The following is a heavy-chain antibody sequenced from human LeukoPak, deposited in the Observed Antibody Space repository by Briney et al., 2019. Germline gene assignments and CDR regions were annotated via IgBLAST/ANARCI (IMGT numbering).Heavy chain of an antibody. J-gene: IGHJ4*02. V-gene: IGHV3-11*03. CDR2: ISPTSTTT. D-gene: IGHD6-13*01. CDR1: GFTFSDYY. Sequence: PGGSLRLSCAASGFTFSDYYMSWFRQAPGKGLEWLSYISPTSTTTTDADSVKGRFTISRDNAKNSLYLQMNSLRAEDTAVYYCARLGTIAAAGSPDYWGQGTLVIVSS. CDR3: ARLGTIAAAGSPDY.